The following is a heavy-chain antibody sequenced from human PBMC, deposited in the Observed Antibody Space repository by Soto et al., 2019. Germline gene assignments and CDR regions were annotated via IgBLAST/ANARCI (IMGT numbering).Heavy chain of an antibody. J-gene: IGHJ5*02. CDR3: ARDGRATVTTTNSFDP. CDR2: IIPILGIA. D-gene: IGHD4-17*01. V-gene: IGHV1-69*08. CDR1: GGTFSSYT. Sequence: QVQLVQSGAEVKKPGSSVKVSCKASGGTFSSYTISWVRQAPGQGLEWMGRIIPILGIANYAQKFQGRVTITADKXTXKAYLEPSSLRSEDTAVYYCARDGRATVTTTNSFDPWGQGTLVTVSS.